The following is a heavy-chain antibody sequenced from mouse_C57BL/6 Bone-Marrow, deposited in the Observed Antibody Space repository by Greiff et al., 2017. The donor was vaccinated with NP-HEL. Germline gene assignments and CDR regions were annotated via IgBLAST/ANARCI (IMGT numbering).Heavy chain of an antibody. Sequence: VQLVESGAELAKPGASVKLSCKASGYTFTSYCMHWVKQRPGQGLEWIGYINPSSGYTNYNQKFKDKATLTVDKSSSTAYMQMSSLTYEDSAVYYCASLIYYDYDEYWGQGTLVTVSA. CDR3: ASLIYYDYDEY. CDR1: GYTFTSYC. V-gene: IGHV1-7*01. CDR2: INPSSGYT. D-gene: IGHD2-4*01. J-gene: IGHJ3*01.